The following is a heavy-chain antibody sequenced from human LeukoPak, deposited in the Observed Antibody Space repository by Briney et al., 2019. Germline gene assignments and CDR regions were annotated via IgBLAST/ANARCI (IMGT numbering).Heavy chain of an antibody. D-gene: IGHD2-2*01. CDR1: RGTFSSYA. Sequence: SVKVSCKASRGTFSSYAISWVRQAPGQGLEWMGRIIPIFGTANYAQKFQGRVTITTDESTSTAYMELSSLRSEDTAVYYCASIPAAYHDRAYWGQGTLVTVSS. CDR2: IIPIFGTA. J-gene: IGHJ4*02. CDR3: ASIPAAYHDRAY. V-gene: IGHV1-69*05.